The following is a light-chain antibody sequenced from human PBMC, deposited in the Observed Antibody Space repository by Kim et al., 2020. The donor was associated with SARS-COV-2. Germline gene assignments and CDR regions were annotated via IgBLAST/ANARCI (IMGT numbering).Light chain of an antibody. CDR3: QKYDTSPRT. CDR1: QRVTSSY. CDR2: GAS. Sequence: DTVLTQSPGTLSLSPGERVTLSCRASQRVTSSYLAWYQQKPGQAPRLLIYGASSRATGIPDRFSGSGSGTDFTLTINRLEPEDFAVYYCQKYDTSPRTFGQGTKVDIK. J-gene: IGKJ1*01. V-gene: IGKV3-20*01.